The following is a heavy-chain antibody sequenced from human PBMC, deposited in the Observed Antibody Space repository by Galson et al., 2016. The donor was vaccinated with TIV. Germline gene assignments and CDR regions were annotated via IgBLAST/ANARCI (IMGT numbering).Heavy chain of an antibody. CDR1: GYSFTSQW. D-gene: IGHD4-17*01. J-gene: IGHJ3*02. CDR2: VNPGGSTI. CDR3: ARQYDFGDYRGDAFDI. Sequence: GAEVKKPGESLKISCKASGYSFTSQWIAWVRQVPGKGLEWVGVVNPGGSTIRYSPSFRGQVTISSDKSISTAYLQWISLRASDTATYYCARQYDFGDYRGDAFDIWGQGTVVIVSS. V-gene: IGHV5-51*03.